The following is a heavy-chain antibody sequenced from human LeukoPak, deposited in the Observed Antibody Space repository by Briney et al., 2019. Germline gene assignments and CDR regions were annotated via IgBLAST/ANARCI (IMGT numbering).Heavy chain of an antibody. J-gene: IGHJ2*01. V-gene: IGHV3-53*01. Sequence: PGGSLRLSCAASGFTVSSNYMSWVRQAPGKGLEWVSVIYSGGSTYYADSVKGRFTISRDNAKNSLYLQMNSLRAEDTVVYYCARERTTDNYWYFDLWGRGTLVTVSS. CDR2: IYSGGST. CDR1: GFTVSSNY. CDR3: ARERTTDNYWYFDL. D-gene: IGHD1-7*01.